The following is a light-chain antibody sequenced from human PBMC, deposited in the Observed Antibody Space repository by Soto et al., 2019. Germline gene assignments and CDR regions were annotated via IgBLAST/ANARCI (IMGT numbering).Light chain of an antibody. CDR1: SSDVGGYNY. V-gene: IGLV2-14*03. CDR2: DVS. CDR3: SSYTTSNTRQIV. Sequence: QLVLTQPASVSGSPGQSITISCTGTSSDVGGYNYVSWYQHHPGNAPKLMIFDVSNRPSGVSNRFSGSKSGNTASLTISGLQPEDEADYYCSSYTTSNTRQIVFGTGTKVTVL. J-gene: IGLJ1*01.